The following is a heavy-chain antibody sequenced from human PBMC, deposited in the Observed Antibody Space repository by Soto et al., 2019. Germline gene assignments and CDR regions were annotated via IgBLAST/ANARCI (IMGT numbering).Heavy chain of an antibody. CDR1: GYTFTGYY. CDR2: IIPIFGTA. D-gene: IGHD6-19*01. J-gene: IGHJ4*02. Sequence: SVKVSCKASGYTFTGYYMHWVRQSPGQGLEWMGGIIPIFGTANYAQKFQGRVTITADESTSTAYMELSSLRSEDTAVYYCARVASADGCNYYFDYWGQGTLVTVSS. CDR3: ARVASADGCNYYFDY. V-gene: IGHV1-69*13.